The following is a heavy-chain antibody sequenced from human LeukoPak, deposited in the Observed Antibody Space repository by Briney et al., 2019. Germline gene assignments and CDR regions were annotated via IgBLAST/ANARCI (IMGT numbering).Heavy chain of an antibody. J-gene: IGHJ4*02. CDR1: GFTFSSYG. CDR3: ATDGKLGYYDTSGFFPDY. D-gene: IGHD3-22*01. CDR2: IRYDGSNK. V-gene: IGHV3-30*02. Sequence: GSLRLSCAASGFTFSSYGMHWDRQAPGKGLEWVAFIRYDGSNKYYADSVKGRFTISRDNSKNTLYLQMNGLRAEDTAVYYCATDGKLGYYDTSGFFPDYWGQGTLVTVSS.